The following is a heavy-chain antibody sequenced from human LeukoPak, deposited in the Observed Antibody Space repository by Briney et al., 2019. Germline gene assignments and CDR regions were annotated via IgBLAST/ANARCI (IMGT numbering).Heavy chain of an antibody. V-gene: IGHV3-9*01. J-gene: IGHJ5*02. CDR2: ISWNSGSI. CDR3: AKKNRPNRNPVMGSVDT. D-gene: IGHD1-1*01. Sequence: GRSLRLSCAASGFTFDDYAMHWVRQAPGKGLEWVSGISWNSGSIGYADSVKGRFTISRDNAKNSLYLQMSSLRAEDTALYYCAKKNRPNRNPVMGSVDTSGQETLVTASS. CDR1: GFTFDDYA.